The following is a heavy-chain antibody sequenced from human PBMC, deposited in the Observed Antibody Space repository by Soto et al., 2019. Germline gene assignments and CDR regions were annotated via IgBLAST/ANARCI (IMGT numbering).Heavy chain of an antibody. CDR2: ISSDGSNK. V-gene: IGHV3-30-3*01. CDR1: GFTFSSYA. CDR3: ARAVLGQGAFDY. J-gene: IGHJ4*02. Sequence: GGSLRLSCVASGFTFSSYAMQWVRQAPGKGLEWVAVISSDGSNKYYADSVKGRLTISRDNSKNTVYLQMNSLRAEDMAVYYCARAVLGQGAFDYWGQGARDTV.